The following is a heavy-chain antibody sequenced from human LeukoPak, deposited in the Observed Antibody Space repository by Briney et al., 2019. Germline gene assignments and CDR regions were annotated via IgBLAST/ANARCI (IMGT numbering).Heavy chain of an antibody. Sequence: SETLSLTCSVSGVSIFSYYWNWIRQPPGKGLEWIGYVHYSGSTNYNPSLKSRVTISVDTSKSQFSLKLSFATAADTAVYYCATGRSIQYFDYWGQGTLLTVSS. CDR2: VHYSGST. D-gene: IGHD5-18*01. J-gene: IGHJ4*02. CDR1: GVSIFSYY. V-gene: IGHV4-59*08. CDR3: ATGRSIQYFDY.